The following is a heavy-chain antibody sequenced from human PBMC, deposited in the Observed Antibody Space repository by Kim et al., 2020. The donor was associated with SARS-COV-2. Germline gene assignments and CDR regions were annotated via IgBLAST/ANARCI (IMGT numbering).Heavy chain of an antibody. D-gene: IGHD2-15*01. V-gene: IGHV4-38-2*02. Sequence: SETLSLTCTVSGYSISSGYYWGWIRQPPGKGLEWIGSIYHSGSTYYNPSLKSRVTISVDTSKNQFSLRLDSVTAADTAVYYCARDLLDRLRYCSGGSCYFSGSNGDYWGQGTLVTVSS. CDR2: IYHSGST. J-gene: IGHJ4*02. CDR1: GYSISSGYY. CDR3: ARDLLDRLRYCSGGSCYFSGSNGDY.